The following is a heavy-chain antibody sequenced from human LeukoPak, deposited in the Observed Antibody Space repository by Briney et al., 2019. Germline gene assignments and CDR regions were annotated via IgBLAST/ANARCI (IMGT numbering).Heavy chain of an antibody. CDR1: GGSISSDSYY. V-gene: IGHV4-39*01. CDR2: IYYSGST. CDR3: ARHLSMSSVASDNNWFDP. Sequence: SETLSLTCTVSGGSISSDSYYWGWIRQPPGKGLEWIGSIYYSGSTYYNPSLKSRVTISVDTSKNQFSLKLSSVTAADTAVYYCARHLSMSSVASDNNWFDPWGRGILVTVSS. D-gene: IGHD2-2*01. J-gene: IGHJ5*02.